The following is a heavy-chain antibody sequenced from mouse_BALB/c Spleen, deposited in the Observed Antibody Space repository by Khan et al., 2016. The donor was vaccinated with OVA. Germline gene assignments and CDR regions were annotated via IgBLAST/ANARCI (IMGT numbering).Heavy chain of an antibody. CDR2: VSTGGSYT. CDR1: GFTFSTYG. CDR3: TRLAYYYDSEGFAY. J-gene: IGHJ3*01. V-gene: IGHV5-6*01. Sequence: EVELVESGGDLVKPGGSLKLSCAASGFTFSTYGMSWVRQTADRRLEWVATVSTGGSYTYYPASVKGRFTISRDNAKNTLYLQMNSLKSEDTAMVYCTRLAYYYDSEGFAYWGQGTLVTVSA. D-gene: IGHD1-1*01.